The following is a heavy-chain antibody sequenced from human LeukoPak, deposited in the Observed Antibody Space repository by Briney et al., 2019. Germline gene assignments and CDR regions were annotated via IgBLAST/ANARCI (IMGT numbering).Heavy chain of an antibody. CDR3: ATASKYYYDSSGYYYRGAFDI. CDR1: GYTLTELS. CDR2: FDPEDGET. J-gene: IGHJ3*02. Sequence: ASVKVSCKVSGYTLTELSMHWVRQAPGKGLEWMGGFDPEDGETIYAQKFQGRVTMTEDTSTDSAYMELSSLRSEDTAVYYCATASKYYYDSSGYYYRGAFDIWGQGTMVTVSS. D-gene: IGHD3-22*01. V-gene: IGHV1-24*01.